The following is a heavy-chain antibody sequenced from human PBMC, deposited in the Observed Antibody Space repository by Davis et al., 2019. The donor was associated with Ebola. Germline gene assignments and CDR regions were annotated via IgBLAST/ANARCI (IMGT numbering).Heavy chain of an antibody. D-gene: IGHD5-18*01. V-gene: IGHV4-30-2*02. CDR3: ARYSYGYSGVYYSYHGMDV. CDR1: GASIASGGYS. J-gene: IGHJ6*02. Sequence: MPSETLSLTCAVSGASIASGGYSWSWIRQPPGKGLEWIGYIYHSGSAYYNPSLKSRVTMSVDRSRNQFSLKLSSVTAADTAVYYCARYSYGYSGVYYSYHGMDVWGRGTTVAVSS. CDR2: IYHSGSA.